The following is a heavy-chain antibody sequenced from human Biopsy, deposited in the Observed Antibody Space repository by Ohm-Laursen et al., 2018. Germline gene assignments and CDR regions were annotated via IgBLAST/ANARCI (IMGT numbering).Heavy chain of an antibody. CDR1: GDSINSSY. V-gene: IGHV4-59*08. J-gene: IGHJ4*02. CDR2: ISNSGNT. CDR3: ARRGGGGRSFDY. D-gene: IGHD2-15*01. Sequence: PGTLSLTCTVSGDSINSSYWSWIRQAPGKGLEWIGFISNSGNTNYNPSLKSRVTISADTSKNQFSLKLGSVTVADTAVFYCARRGGGGRSFDYWGQGSLVTVSS.